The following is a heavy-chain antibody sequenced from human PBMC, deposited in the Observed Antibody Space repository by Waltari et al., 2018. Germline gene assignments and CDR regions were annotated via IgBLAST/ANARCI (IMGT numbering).Heavy chain of an antibody. D-gene: IGHD4-4*01. CDR2: IAYDGSSK. V-gene: IGHV3-30*03. CDR3: AREFGDSNYPVHYYYMDV. Sequence: QVQLVESGGGVVQPGSSLRLSCAASGCLFSRHGMHWVRQAPGKGVEWLAAIAYDGSSKSYADSVKGRFTISRDNSLYLQMNSLRAEDTAVYYCAREFGDSNYPVHYYYMDVWGKGTTVTVSS. J-gene: IGHJ6*03. CDR1: GCLFSRHG.